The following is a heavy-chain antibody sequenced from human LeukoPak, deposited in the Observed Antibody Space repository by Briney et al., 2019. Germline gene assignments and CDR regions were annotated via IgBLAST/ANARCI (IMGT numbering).Heavy chain of an antibody. CDR2: IYAGDSDT. CDR1: GYSFTSYW. V-gene: IGHV5-51*01. J-gene: IGHJ3*02. Sequence: GESLKISRKGSGYSFTSYWFGWVRQMPGKGLEWMGIIYAGDSDTRYSPSFQGQVTISADKSISTAYLQWSSLTASDTAMYYCARHYYYASGSYTDIWGQGTMVTVSS. D-gene: IGHD3-10*01. CDR3: ARHYYYASGSYTDI.